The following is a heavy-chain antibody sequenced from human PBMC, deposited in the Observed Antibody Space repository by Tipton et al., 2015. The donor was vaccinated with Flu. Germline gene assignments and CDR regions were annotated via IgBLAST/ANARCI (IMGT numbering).Heavy chain of an antibody. D-gene: IGHD2-21*01. J-gene: IGHJ4*02. V-gene: IGHV3-7*03. CDR2: ISLDGSDK. CDR3: AAFCGGDCYIFNY. Sequence: SLRLSCAASGFTFSSYWMSWIRQTPRRGLEWVAHISLDGSDKYYVDSVKGRFTISRDNAKKSLSLQMSSLRAEDTAVYYCAAFCGGDCYIFNYWGQGTLVTVSS. CDR1: GFTFSSYW.